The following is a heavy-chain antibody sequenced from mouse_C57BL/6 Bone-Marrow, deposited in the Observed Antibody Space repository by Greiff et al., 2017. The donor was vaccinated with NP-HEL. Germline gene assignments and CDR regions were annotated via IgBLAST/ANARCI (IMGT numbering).Heavy chain of an antibody. CDR1: GFTFSSYA. J-gene: IGHJ2*01. CDR2: ISSGGDYL. Sequence: EVQGVESGEGLVKPGGSLKLSCAASGFTFSSYAMSWVRQTPEKRLEWVAYISSGGDYLYYADTVKGRFTISSDNARNTLYLQMSSLKSEDTAMYYCTRVFITTFDYWGQGTTLTVSS. D-gene: IGHD1-1*01. CDR3: TRVFITTFDY. V-gene: IGHV5-9-1*02.